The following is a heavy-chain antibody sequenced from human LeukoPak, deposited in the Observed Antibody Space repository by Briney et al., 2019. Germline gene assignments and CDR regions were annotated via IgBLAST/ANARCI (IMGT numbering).Heavy chain of an antibody. CDR2: IYYSGCT. CDR3: AREVEWLLDSLHDDAFDI. CDR1: GGSISSGDYY. D-gene: IGHD3-3*01. Sequence: SQTLSLTCTVSGGSISSGDYYWSWIRQPPGKGLEWIGNIYYSGCTYYNPSLKSRVTISVDTSKNQFSLKLSSVTAADTAVYYCAREVEWLLDSLHDDAFDIWGQGTMVTVSS. V-gene: IGHV4-30-4*01. J-gene: IGHJ3*02.